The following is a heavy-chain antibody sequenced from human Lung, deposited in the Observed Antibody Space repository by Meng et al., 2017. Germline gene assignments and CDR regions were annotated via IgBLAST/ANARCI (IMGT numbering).Heavy chain of an antibody. CDR1: GGAFGACY. J-gene: IGHJ4*02. Sequence: QLPLLPWCAALLQHSDTLSLTCVVSGGAFGACYWSWSRPPPGKGLEWIGEINHSGNTNYNPSLESRSTISVDTSKNNLSLKLSSVTAADSAVYDFARCPTTSAHDFDYWGQGTLVTVSS. V-gene: IGHV4-34*01. CDR2: INHSGNT. D-gene: IGHD4-11*01. CDR3: ARCPTTSAHDFDY.